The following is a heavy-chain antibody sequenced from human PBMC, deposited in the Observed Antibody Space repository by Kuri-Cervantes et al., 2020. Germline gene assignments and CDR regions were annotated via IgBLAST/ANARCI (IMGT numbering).Heavy chain of an antibody. V-gene: IGHV3-30*03. CDR1: GFTFSSYG. J-gene: IGHJ4*02. D-gene: IGHD1-1*01. Sequence: GESLKISCAASGFTFSSYGMHWVRQVPGKGLEWVAVISSDGENTYYADSVKGRFTISRDNSKNTLYLQLNSLRTDDTALFYCARDLRGAASGRGTYFDHWGRGALVTVSS. CDR3: ARDLRGAASGRGTYFDH. CDR2: ISSDGENT.